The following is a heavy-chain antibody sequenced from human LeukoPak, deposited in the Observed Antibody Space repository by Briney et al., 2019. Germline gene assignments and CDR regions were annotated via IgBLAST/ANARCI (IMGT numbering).Heavy chain of an antibody. V-gene: IGHV3-21*01. CDR1: GFTSCSYN. CDR3: ARGASSADY. CDR2: ISSSSSYI. J-gene: IGHJ4*02. Sequence: PGGSLRLSCAHSGFTSCSYNMDWVRQAPGKRPEWVSSISSSSSYIYYADSVKGRFTISRDNAKNSLYLQMNSLRAEDTALYYCARGASSADYGGEGTLVTVSS.